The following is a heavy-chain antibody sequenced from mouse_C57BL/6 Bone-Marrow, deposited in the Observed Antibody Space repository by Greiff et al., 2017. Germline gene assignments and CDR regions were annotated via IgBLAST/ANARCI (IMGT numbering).Heavy chain of an antibody. CDR1: GFNIKDDY. Sequence: EVKLLESGAELVRPGASVKLSCTASGFNIKDDYMHWVKQRPEQGLEWIGWIDPENGDTEYASKFQGKATITADTSSNTAYLQLSSLTSEDTAVYYCTTRYYPDYWGQGTTLTVSS. V-gene: IGHV14-4*01. J-gene: IGHJ2*01. CDR3: TTRYYPDY. CDR2: IDPENGDT.